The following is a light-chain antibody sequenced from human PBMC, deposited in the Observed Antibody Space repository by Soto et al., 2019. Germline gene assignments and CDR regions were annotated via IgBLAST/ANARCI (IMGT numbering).Light chain of an antibody. CDR3: QQSYNTPPIT. J-gene: IGKJ5*01. Sequence: AIQLTQAPSSLSASVGDRVTIICRASQVVDRALAWYRQKPGKAPKLLIFDASSLETGVPSRFSGSGSGTDFTLTISSLQPEDFATYYCQQSYNTPPITFGQGTRLEIK. CDR1: QVVDRA. V-gene: IGKV1D-13*01. CDR2: DAS.